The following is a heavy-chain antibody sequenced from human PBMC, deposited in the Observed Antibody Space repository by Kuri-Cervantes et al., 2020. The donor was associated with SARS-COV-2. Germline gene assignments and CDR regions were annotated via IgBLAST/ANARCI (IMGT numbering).Heavy chain of an antibody. CDR3: ARGLRGWFDP. Sequence: SETLSLTCAVYGGSFSGYYWSWVRQPPGKGLEWIGEINHSGSTNYNPSLKSRVTISVDTSKNQFSLKLSSVTAADTAVYYCARGLRGWFDPWGQGTLVTVSS. CDR1: GGSFSGYY. D-gene: IGHD3-10*01. CDR2: INHSGST. V-gene: IGHV4-34*01. J-gene: IGHJ5*02.